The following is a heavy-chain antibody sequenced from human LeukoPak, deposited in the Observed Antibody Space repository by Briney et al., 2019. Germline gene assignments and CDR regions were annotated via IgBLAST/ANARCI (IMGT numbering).Heavy chain of an antibody. J-gene: IGHJ4*02. Sequence: SETLSLTCAVSGVSFDDYYWSWVRQTPGKGLEWIGEINHSGYTNDSPSLKSRVTLSIDTSRKQFSLNLRSVTVADTGIYYCTRMTAGHDYWGQGTLVAVSS. CDR1: GVSFDDYY. CDR3: TRMTAGHDY. V-gene: IGHV4-34*01. CDR2: INHSGYT. D-gene: IGHD2-21*02.